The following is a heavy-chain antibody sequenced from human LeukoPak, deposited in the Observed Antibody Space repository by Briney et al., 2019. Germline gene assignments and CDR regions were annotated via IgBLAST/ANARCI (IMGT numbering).Heavy chain of an antibody. J-gene: IGHJ4*02. Sequence: GSLRLSCVASGFSFSNYWSWIRQPPGKGLEWIREINHSGSTYYNPSLKSRLTISLDTSKNQFSLRLSSVTAADTAVYYCARPYDTSGYYPFDYWGQGTLVTVSS. V-gene: IGHV4-34*01. CDR2: INHSGST. CDR1: GFSFSNY. D-gene: IGHD3-22*01. CDR3: ARPYDTSGYYPFDY.